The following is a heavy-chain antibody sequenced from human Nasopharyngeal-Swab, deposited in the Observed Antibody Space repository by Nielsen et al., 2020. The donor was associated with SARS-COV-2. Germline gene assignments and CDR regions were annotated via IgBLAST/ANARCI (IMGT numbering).Heavy chain of an antibody. CDR1: GGASSGYY. CDR3: ARGGLSGSSSTRYYYYYGMDV. J-gene: IGHJ6*02. D-gene: IGHD6-6*01. V-gene: IGHV4-34*01. CDR2: INHSGST. Sequence: SETLSLTCAAYGGASSGYYWSGIRKPPGKGLEWIGEINHSGSTNYNPSLKSRVTISVDTSKNQFSLKLSSVTAADTAVYYCARGGLSGSSSTRYYYYYGMDVWGQGTTVTVSS.